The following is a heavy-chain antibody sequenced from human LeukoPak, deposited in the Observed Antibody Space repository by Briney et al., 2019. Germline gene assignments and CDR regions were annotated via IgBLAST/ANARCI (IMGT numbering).Heavy chain of an antibody. J-gene: IGHJ4*02. V-gene: IGHV3-21*01. Sequence: GGSLRLSCAASGFTFSSYSMNWVRQAPGKGLEWVSSISASSTYIYYADSVKGRFTISRDNAKNSLYLQMNSLRAEDTAVYYCARGGWCCSGGICYSSYFDYWGQGTLVTVSS. CDR1: GFTFSSYS. CDR3: ARGGWCCSGGICYSSYFDY. D-gene: IGHD2-15*01. CDR2: ISASSTYI.